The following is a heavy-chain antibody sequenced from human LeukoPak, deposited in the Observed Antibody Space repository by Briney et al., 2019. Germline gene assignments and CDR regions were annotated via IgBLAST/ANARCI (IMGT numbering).Heavy chain of an antibody. CDR3: AKDDAVVITTAFDY. V-gene: IGHV3-53*01. D-gene: IGHD3-22*01. J-gene: IGHJ4*02. Sequence: GGSLRLSCAASGFTVSSNYMSWVRQAPGKGLEWVSVIYSGGSTYYADSVKGRFTISRDNSKNTLYLQMNSLRAEDTAVYYCAKDDAVVITTAFDYWGQGTLVTVSS. CDR1: GFTVSSNY. CDR2: IYSGGST.